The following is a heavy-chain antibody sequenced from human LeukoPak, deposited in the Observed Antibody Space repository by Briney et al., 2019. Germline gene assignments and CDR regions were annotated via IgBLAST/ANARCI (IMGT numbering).Heavy chain of an antibody. CDR3: ARSSSRAADY. Sequence: SETLSLTCGVSGYSISSGYYWGWIRQPPGTGLEWIGSIYQTGSTYYNPPLKSRVSMSVDTSKNQFSLRLSSVTAADTAVYYCARSSSRAADYWGQGILVTVSS. J-gene: IGHJ4*02. D-gene: IGHD6-13*01. CDR1: GYSISSGYY. V-gene: IGHV4-38-2*01. CDR2: IYQTGST.